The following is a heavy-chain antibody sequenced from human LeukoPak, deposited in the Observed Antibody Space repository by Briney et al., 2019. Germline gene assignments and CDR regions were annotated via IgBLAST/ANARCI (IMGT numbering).Heavy chain of an antibody. Sequence: PGGSLRLPCAASGFTFSSYAMNWVRQAPGKGLEWVSAISGSGGSTYYADSVKGRFTISRDNSKNTLYLQMNSLRAEDTAVYYCAGGVYYYDSSGYPTLDYWGQGTLVTVSS. D-gene: IGHD3-22*01. CDR2: ISGSGGST. J-gene: IGHJ4*02. CDR3: AGGVYYYDSSGYPTLDY. V-gene: IGHV3-23*01. CDR1: GFTFSSYA.